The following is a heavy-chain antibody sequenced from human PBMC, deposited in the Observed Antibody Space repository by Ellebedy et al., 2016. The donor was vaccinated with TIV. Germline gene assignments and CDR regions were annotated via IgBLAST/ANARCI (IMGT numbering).Heavy chain of an antibody. J-gene: IGHJ5*02. CDR1: GGSISTYY. D-gene: IGHD3-10*01. Sequence: SETLSLTCTVSGGSISTYYWSWIRQPPGKGLEWIGCFYYNGSTKYNPSLKSRVTISVDPSKNHSSLKLSSVTAADTAVYYCSRVRITMVRGDFPLPLIDPWGQGTLVTVSS. CDR3: SRVRITMVRGDFPLPLIDP. CDR2: FYYNGST. V-gene: IGHV4-59*01.